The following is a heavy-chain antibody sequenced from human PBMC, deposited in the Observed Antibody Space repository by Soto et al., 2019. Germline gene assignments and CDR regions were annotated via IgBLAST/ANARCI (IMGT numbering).Heavy chain of an antibody. Sequence: EVQLVESGGGLVKPGGSLRLSCAASGFTFSSYSMNWVRQAPGKGLEWVSSISSSSSYIYYADSVKDRVTISRDNAKNSLYLQMNSLRAEDTAVYYCARSRGRFGELLPWDSDWGQGTLVTVSS. CDR2: ISSSSSYI. V-gene: IGHV3-21*01. J-gene: IGHJ4*02. CDR1: GFTFSSYS. CDR3: ARSRGRFGELLPWDSD. D-gene: IGHD3-10*01.